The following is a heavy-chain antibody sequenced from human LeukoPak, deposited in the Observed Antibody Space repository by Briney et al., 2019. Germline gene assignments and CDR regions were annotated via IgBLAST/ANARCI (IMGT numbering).Heavy chain of an antibody. Sequence: PGGSLRLSCVASGFIFSSYSMNRVREAPGRGLGSVSSISSISSYIYSPDSLKGRFTISRDNAKNSLYLQMNSLRAEDTAVYYCAREGSTDFWSAYSVYYFDCWGQGTLVTVSS. CDR3: AREGSTDFWSAYSVYYFDC. V-gene: IGHV3-21*01. CDR1: GFIFSSYS. J-gene: IGHJ4*02. CDR2: ISSISSYI. D-gene: IGHD3-3*01.